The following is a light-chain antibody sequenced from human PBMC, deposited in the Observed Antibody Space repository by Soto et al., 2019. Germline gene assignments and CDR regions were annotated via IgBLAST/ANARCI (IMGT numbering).Light chain of an antibody. V-gene: IGKV1-5*01. CDR1: QSISSW. Sequence: DIQMTQSPSTLSASVGDRVTVTCRASQSISSWLAWYQQKPGKAPKLLIYDASSLESGVPSRFSGGGFGTEFTLTINSLQPDDFATYYCQQYNTYSTFGQGTKV. CDR3: QQYNTYST. J-gene: IGKJ1*01. CDR2: DAS.